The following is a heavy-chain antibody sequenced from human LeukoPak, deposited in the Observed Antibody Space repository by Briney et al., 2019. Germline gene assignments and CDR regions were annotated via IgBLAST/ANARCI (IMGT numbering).Heavy chain of an antibody. J-gene: IGHJ6*02. CDR3: ARVFPQGRYFDWLQRAYYYGMDV. D-gene: IGHD3-9*01. CDR1: GYTFTSYG. V-gene: IGHV1-18*01. CDR2: ISAYNGNT. Sequence: GASVKVSCKASGYTFTSYGISWVRQAPGQGLKWMGWISAYNGNTNYAQKLQGRVTMTTDTSTSTAYMELRSLRSDDTAVYYCARVFPQGRYFDWLQRAYYYGMDVWGQGTTVTVAS.